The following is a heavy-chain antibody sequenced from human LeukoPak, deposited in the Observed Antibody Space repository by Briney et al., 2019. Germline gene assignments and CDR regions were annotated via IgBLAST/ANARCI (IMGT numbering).Heavy chain of an antibody. CDR3: VKDGLRGYDFDY. CDR1: GFTFSTFA. D-gene: IGHD5-12*01. CDR2: ISNAAGTT. Sequence: GGSLRLSCAASGFTFSTFAMSWVRQAPGEGLEWVSRISNAAGTTNYADSVKGRFTIYRDNNKNILYLQMNSLRAEDTAEYYCVKDGLRGYDFDYWGQGTRVTVSS. V-gene: IGHV3-23*01. J-gene: IGHJ4*02.